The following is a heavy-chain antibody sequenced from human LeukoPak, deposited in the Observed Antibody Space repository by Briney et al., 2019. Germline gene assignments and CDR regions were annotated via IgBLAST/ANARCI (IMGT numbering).Heavy chain of an antibody. CDR1: GFTFSSYA. CDR2: ISYDGSNK. V-gene: IGHV3-30-3*01. D-gene: IGHD3-9*01. Sequence: GGSLRLSCAASGFTFSSYAMHWVRQAPGKGLEWVAVISYDGSNKYYADSVKGRFTISRDNSRNTLYLQMNGLRAEDTAVYYCARPLLRYFDWFNFDYWGQGTLVTISS. J-gene: IGHJ4*02. CDR3: ARPLLRYFDWFNFDY.